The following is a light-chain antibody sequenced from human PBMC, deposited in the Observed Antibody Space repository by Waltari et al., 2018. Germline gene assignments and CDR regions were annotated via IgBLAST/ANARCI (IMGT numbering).Light chain of an antibody. V-gene: IGLV3-1*01. CDR2: QDR. CDR3: QAWDSSTVL. J-gene: IGLJ2*01. CDR1: HLGNTY. Sequence: SSELTQPPSLSVSPGQTASIPCSGAHLGNTYVSWYQQKPGQSPVLVIYQDRKGPSGIPERFSGTNSENTASLTISGTQAMDEADYYCQAWDSSTVLFGGGTKLTVL.